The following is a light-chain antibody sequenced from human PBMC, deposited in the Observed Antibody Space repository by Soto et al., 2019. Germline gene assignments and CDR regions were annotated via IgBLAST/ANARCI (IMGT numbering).Light chain of an antibody. CDR1: NSNIGAGFD. CDR3: QSYDSSLSGRGV. V-gene: IGLV1-40*01. Sequence: QPVLTQPPSVSGAPGQRVTISCTGSNSNIGAGFDVHWYQQLPGTAPKLLIYGNTNRPSGVPDRFSGSKSGTSASLAITGLQAEDEADYYCQSYDSSLSGRGVFGGGTKLTVL. J-gene: IGLJ3*02. CDR2: GNT.